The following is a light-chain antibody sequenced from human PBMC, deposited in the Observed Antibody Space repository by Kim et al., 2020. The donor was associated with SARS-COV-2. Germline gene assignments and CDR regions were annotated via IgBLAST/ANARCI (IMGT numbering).Light chain of an antibody. V-gene: IGKV1-39*01. Sequence: SANGGDRVTISCRASQSISSSLNWYQQKAGKAPKLLIYDASSLQSGVPSRFSGSGSGTDFTLTISSLQPEDFASYYCQQSYITSLTFGGGTKLEI. CDR3: QQSYITSLT. J-gene: IGKJ4*01. CDR2: DAS. CDR1: QSISSS.